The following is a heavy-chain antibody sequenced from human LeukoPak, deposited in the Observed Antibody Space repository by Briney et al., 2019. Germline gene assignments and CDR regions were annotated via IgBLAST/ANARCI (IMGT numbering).Heavy chain of an antibody. CDR1: KFTFSDYY. Sequence: GGSLRLSCAASKFTFSDYYMTWVRQAPGKGPEWVAYMNQFGTEIKYLDSVKGRFTISRDNAKNSLYLWMTSLAADDTAVYYCARGTYYYEFWGQGTLVIVSS. V-gene: IGHV3-7*04. J-gene: IGHJ4*02. CDR3: ARGTYYYEF. D-gene: IGHD3/OR15-3a*01. CDR2: MNQFGTEI.